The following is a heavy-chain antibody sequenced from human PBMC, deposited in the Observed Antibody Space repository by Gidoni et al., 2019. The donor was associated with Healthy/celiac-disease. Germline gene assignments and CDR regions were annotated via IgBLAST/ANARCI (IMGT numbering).Heavy chain of an antibody. CDR2: IYPGDSDT. V-gene: IGHV5-51*01. CDR3: ARHQRVTGTGTHYDY. J-gene: IGHJ4*02. CDR1: RYSFTSYW. D-gene: IGHD1-7*01. Sequence: EVQLVQSGAEVNKPGDTMTISCKGSRYSFTSYWLGWVRQMPGKGLEWMVIIYPGDSDTRYSPSFQGQVTISADKSISTAYLQWSSLKASDTAMYYCARHQRVTGTGTHYDYGGQGTLVTVSS.